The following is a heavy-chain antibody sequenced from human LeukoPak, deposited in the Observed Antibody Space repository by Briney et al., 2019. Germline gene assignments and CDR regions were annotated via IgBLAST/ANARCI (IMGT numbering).Heavy chain of an antibody. CDR2: IYHSEST. CDR1: GYSISSGYY. V-gene: IGHV4-38-2*02. J-gene: IGHJ4*02. D-gene: IGHD3-10*02. CDR3: ARDVRGVPNYFDY. Sequence: SETLSLTFTVSGYSISSGYYWGWIRQPPGKGLEWIGSIYHSESTYYNPSLKSRVTISVDTSKNQFSLKLNSVTAADTAVYYCARDVRGVPNYFDYWGQGTLVTVSS.